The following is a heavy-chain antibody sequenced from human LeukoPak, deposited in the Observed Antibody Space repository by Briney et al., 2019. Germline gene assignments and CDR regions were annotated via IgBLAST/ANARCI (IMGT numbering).Heavy chain of an antibody. CDR1: GFTFSSYA. CDR3: ARPLYDYVWGSYRYXXDXFDY. D-gene: IGHD3-16*02. Sequence: GRSLRLSCAASGFTFSSYAMHWVRQAPGKGLEWVAVISYDGSNKYYADSVKGRFTISRDNSKNTLYLQMNSLRAEDTAVYYCARPLYDYVWGSYRYXXDXFDYWGQGTLVTVSS. J-gene: IGHJ4*02. CDR2: ISYDGSNK. V-gene: IGHV3-30-3*01.